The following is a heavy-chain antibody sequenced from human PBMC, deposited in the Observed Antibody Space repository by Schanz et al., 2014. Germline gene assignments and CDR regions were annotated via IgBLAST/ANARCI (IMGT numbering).Heavy chain of an antibody. D-gene: IGHD4-17*01. CDR2: ISYSGSA. Sequence: QVQLQESGPGLVKPSQTLSLTCTVSGGSVRSGGDYWSWIRQHPGKGLEWIGFISYSGSAYYNPSSKSRATISVDTAKNQFPLNLISATAADTAVYYCARDRGHGDLPGDIWGQGTMVTVSS. CDR3: ARDRGHGDLPGDI. V-gene: IGHV4-31*03. CDR1: GGSVRSGGDY. J-gene: IGHJ3*02.